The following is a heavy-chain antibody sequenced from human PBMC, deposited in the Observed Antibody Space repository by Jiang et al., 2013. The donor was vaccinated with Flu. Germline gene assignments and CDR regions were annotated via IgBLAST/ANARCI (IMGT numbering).Heavy chain of an antibody. Sequence: GLVKPSQTLSLTCTVSGGSISSGDYYWSWIRQPPGKGLEWIGYIYYSGSTYYNPSLKSRVTISVDTSKNQFSLKLSSVTAADTAVYYCAREPIRLGELSLGDAFDIWGQGTMVTVSS. CDR3: AREPIRLGELSLGDAFDI. CDR2: IYYSGST. J-gene: IGHJ3*02. V-gene: IGHV4-30-4*01. D-gene: IGHD3-16*02. CDR1: GGSISSGDYY.